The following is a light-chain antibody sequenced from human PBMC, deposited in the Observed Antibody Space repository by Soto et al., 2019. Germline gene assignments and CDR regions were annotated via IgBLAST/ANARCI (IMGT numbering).Light chain of an antibody. V-gene: IGLV1-51*01. CDR2: DNN. CDR3: GTWDSSLSAYV. Sequence: QSVLTQPPSVSAAPAQKVTIPRSGSSSTIGNTFVSWYQQLPGTAPKVLIYDNNKRPSGIPDRFSGSKSGTSATLAITVLQTGDEADYYCGTWDSSLSAYVFGSGTKVTV. CDR1: SSTIGNTF. J-gene: IGLJ1*01.